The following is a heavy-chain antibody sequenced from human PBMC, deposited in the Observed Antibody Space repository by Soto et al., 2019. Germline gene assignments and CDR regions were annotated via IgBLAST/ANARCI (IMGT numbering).Heavy chain of an antibody. J-gene: IGHJ4*02. CDR1: GGSISSYY. V-gene: IGHV4-59*01. D-gene: IGHD5-12*01. CDR3: ARAEMATIYFDY. Sequence: SETLSLTCTVSGGSISSYYWRWIRQPPGKGLEWIGYIYYSGSTNYNPSLKSRVTISVDTSKNQFSLKLSSVTAADTAVYYCARAEMATIYFDYWGQGTLVTVS. CDR2: IYYSGST.